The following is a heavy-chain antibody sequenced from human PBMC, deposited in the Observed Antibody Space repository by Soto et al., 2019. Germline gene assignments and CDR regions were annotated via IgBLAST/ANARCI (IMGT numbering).Heavy chain of an antibody. CDR1: GFTFSSYA. D-gene: IGHD3-3*01. V-gene: IGHV3-23*01. Sequence: GSLRLSCAASGFTFSSYAMSWVRQAPGKGLEWVSAISGSGGSTYYADSVKGRFTISRDNSKNTLYLQMNSLRAEDTAVYYCAKLASPYGVVINSGWFDPWGQGTLVTVSS. J-gene: IGHJ5*02. CDR3: AKLASPYGVVINSGWFDP. CDR2: ISGSGGST.